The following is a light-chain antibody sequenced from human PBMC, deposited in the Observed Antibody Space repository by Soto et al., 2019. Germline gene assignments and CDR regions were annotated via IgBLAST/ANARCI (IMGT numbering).Light chain of an antibody. V-gene: IGKV3-20*01. CDR2: AAS. Sequence: EIVLTQFPGTLSLSPGERATLSCRASQSVGRNYVAWYQQKPGQAPRVIIYAASNRASGIPDRFSGSGSGSDFPLAISRLEHEDFAVYYCQQDGTSPWAFGQGTKVEIK. CDR1: QSVGRNY. J-gene: IGKJ1*01. CDR3: QQDGTSPWA.